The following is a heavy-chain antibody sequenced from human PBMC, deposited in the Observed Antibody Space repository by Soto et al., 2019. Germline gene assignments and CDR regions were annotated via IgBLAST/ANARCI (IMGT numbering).Heavy chain of an antibody. V-gene: IGHV3-11*01. CDR1: GFTLSDYY. J-gene: IGHJ3*02. Sequence: QVQLVESGGNLVKSGGSLRLSCAASGFTLSDYYMSWIRQAPGKGLEWVSYISGSGTIIYYADSVQGRFTISRDNVKNSLFRQMNSLRAEDTAVYYCARGNDGDYPDAFDIWGQGTMVTVSS. D-gene: IGHD4-17*01. CDR2: ISGSGTII. CDR3: ARGNDGDYPDAFDI.